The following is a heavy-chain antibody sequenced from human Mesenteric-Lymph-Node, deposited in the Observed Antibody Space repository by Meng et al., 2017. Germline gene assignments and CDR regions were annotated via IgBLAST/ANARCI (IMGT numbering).Heavy chain of an antibody. Sequence: EVQLVESGGGLVKPGVSLRLSCAASRFTFSSYSMNWVRQAPGKGLEWVSSITSSGRYIYYADSVKGRFTISRDNAKNSLYLQMNSLRVEDTAVYYCASNGGGSDYWGQGTLVTVSS. CDR3: ASNGGGSDY. V-gene: IGHV3-21*01. D-gene: IGHD4-23*01. CDR2: ITSSGRYI. CDR1: RFTFSSYS. J-gene: IGHJ4*02.